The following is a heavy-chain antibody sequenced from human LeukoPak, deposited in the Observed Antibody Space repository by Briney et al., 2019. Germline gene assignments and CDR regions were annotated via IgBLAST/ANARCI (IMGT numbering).Heavy chain of an antibody. V-gene: IGHV3-30*09. Sequence: GGSLRLSCAASGFTFSRYWMTWVRQAPGKGLEWVAGMSYDGSKKYYTDSVKGRFAISRDNSENTGYMQMNTLRADDTAVYYCVRSPNYDILTGYYTDYFDSWGQGTLVIVSS. CDR2: MSYDGSKK. CDR1: GFTFSRYW. D-gene: IGHD3-9*01. J-gene: IGHJ4*02. CDR3: VRSPNYDILTGYYTDYFDS.